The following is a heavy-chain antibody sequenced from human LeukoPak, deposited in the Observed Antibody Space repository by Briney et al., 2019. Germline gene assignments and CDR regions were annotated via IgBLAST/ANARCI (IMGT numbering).Heavy chain of an antibody. V-gene: IGHV4-34*01. CDR3: ARAGSSYYFDY. J-gene: IGHJ4*02. D-gene: IGHD6-13*01. CDR1: GFTFSDYY. Sequence: LRLSCAASGFTFSDYYMSWIRQPPGKGLEWIGEINHSGSTNYNPSLKSRVTISVDTSKNQFSLKLSSVTAADTAVYYCARAGSSYYFDYWGQGTLVTVSS. CDR2: INHSGST.